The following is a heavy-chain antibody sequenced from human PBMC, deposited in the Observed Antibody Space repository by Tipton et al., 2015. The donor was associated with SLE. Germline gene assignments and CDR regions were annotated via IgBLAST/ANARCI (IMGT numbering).Heavy chain of an antibody. CDR2: INHSGST. D-gene: IGHD6-6*01. CDR3: ARGSIAARGYYMDV. CDR1: GGSFSGYY. V-gene: IGHV4-34*01. J-gene: IGHJ6*03. Sequence: TLSLTCAVYGGSFSGYYWSWIRQPPGKGLEWIGEINHSGSTNYNPSLKSRVTISVDTSKNQFPLKLSSATAADTAVYYCARGSIAARGYYMDVWGKGTTVTVSS.